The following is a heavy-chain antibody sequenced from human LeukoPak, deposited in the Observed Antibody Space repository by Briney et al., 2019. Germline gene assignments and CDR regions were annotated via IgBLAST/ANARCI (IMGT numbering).Heavy chain of an antibody. CDR3: AKSKRAYYYGSGDNYGMDV. CDR1: GFTFSDYY. D-gene: IGHD3-10*01. J-gene: IGHJ6*02. CDR2: ISSSGSTI. Sequence: GGSLRLSCAASGFTFSDYYMSWIRQAPGKGLEWVSYISSSGSTIYYADSVKGRFTISRDNAKNSLYLQMNSLRAEDTAVYYCAKSKRAYYYGSGDNYGMDVWGQGTTVTVSS. V-gene: IGHV3-11*01.